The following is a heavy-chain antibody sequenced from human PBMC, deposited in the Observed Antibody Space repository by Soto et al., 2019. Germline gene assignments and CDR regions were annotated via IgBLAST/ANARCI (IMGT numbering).Heavy chain of an antibody. CDR1: GFTFSDYY. CDR3: ASLPQGYYDRSGRLVDY. J-gene: IGHJ4*01. V-gene: IGHV3-11*01. CDR2: ISAGGSDI. Sequence: QVQLVESGGGLVKPGGSLRLSCASSGFTFSDYYMSWIRQAPGKGLEWVAYISAGGSDIYYGDSVKGRFTVSRDNTKKSLYLQMSNLRADATAIYYCASLPQGYYDRSGRLVDYWGHGTLVTVSS. D-gene: IGHD3-22*01.